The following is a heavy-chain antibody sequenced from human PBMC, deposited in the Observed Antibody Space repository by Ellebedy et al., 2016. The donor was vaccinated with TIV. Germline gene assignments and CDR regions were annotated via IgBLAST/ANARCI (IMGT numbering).Heavy chain of an antibody. V-gene: IGHV3-53*01. CDR3: AKEAWFLFGVYCTTTRCYSDY. D-gene: IGHD2-2*01. Sequence: GESLKISCAASGFTVSSNCMSWVRQAPGKGLEWVSVIYSGGSTYYADSVKGRFTISRDNSKDTLYLQMNSLRGDDTAVYYCAKEAWFLFGVYCTTTRCYSDYWGQGTLLTVSS. J-gene: IGHJ4*02. CDR1: GFTVSSNC. CDR2: IYSGGST.